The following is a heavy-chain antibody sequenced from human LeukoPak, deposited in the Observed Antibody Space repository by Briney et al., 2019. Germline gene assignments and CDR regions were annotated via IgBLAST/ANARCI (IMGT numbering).Heavy chain of an antibody. CDR3: AKDVEMATILPHY. CDR2: ISWNSGSI. Sequence: PGGSLRLSCAASGFTFDDYAMHWVRQAPGKSLEWVSGISWNSGSIGYADSVKGRFTISRDNAKNSLYLQMNSLRAEDTALYYCAKDVEMATILPHYWGQGTLVTVSS. CDR1: GFTFDDYA. V-gene: IGHV3-9*01. J-gene: IGHJ4*02. D-gene: IGHD5-24*01.